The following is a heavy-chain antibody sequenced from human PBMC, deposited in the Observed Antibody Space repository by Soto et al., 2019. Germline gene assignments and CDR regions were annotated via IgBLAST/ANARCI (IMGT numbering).Heavy chain of an antibody. Sequence: GGSLRLSCAASGFTFSSYAMHWVRQAPGKGLEWVAVISYDGSNKYYADSVKGRFTISRDNSKNTLYLQMNSLRAEDTAVYYCASRYSSSWSGSTGDYWAQGTLVTVSS. CDR2: ISYDGSNK. V-gene: IGHV3-30-3*01. J-gene: IGHJ4*02. CDR1: GFTFSSYA. CDR3: ASRYSSSWSGSTGDY. D-gene: IGHD6-13*01.